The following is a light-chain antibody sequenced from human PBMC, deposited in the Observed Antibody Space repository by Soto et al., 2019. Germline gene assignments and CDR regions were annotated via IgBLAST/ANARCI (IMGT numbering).Light chain of an antibody. Sequence: DIVMTQTPLSLHVTLGQPASISCRSSQSLVHTNGKTYLSWLHQRPGQPPRLLIYEISNRFCEVPDRISGSGAGTDFTLRISRVEADDVRVYYCMQARQSPTFGPGTKVDIE. CDR3: MQARQSPT. J-gene: IGKJ3*01. CDR2: EIS. CDR1: QSLVHTNGKTY. V-gene: IGKV2-24*01.